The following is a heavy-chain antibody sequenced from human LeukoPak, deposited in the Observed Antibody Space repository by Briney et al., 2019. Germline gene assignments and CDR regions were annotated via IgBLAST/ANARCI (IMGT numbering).Heavy chain of an antibody. V-gene: IGHV5-51*01. CDR2: IYPGDSDT. CDR1: GYSLTSYW. Sequence: GESLTISCKGSGYSLTSYWIGWVRQMPGKGLEWMGIIYPGDSDTRYSPSFQGQVTISADKSISTAYLQWSSLKASDTAMYYCARHTLPHYYYYGMDVWGQGTTVTVSS. CDR3: ARHTLPHYYYYGMDV. J-gene: IGHJ6*02.